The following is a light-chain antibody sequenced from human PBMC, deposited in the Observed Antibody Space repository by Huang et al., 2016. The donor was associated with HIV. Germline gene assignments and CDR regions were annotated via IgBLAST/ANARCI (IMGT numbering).Light chain of an antibody. CDR2: DAS. Sequence: DIQMTQSPSVMSASVGDRVTISCRASQGISNRLVWFQQKPGRVPTRLIHDASSLESGVPTRFIGSGSGTEFTLTINSLQPEDFATYYCLQHNGHPLTFGGGTRVEIK. CDR1: QGISNR. J-gene: IGKJ4*01. CDR3: LQHNGHPLT. V-gene: IGKV1-17*03.